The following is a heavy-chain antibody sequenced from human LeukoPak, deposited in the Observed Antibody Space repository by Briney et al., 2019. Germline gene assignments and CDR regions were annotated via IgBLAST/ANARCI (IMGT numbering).Heavy chain of an antibody. CDR1: GFTVISNF. D-gene: IGHD1-26*01. CDR3: AREDAGGTYSFDY. CDR2: IYTSGIT. V-gene: IGHV3-66*01. Sequence: GGSLRLSCAVSGFTVISNFMSGVRQAPGKGPEWVSVIYTSGITYYADSVRGRFTISRDNSKNTLYLQMDSLTAEDTAVYYCAREDAGGTYSFDYWGQGTLVTVSS. J-gene: IGHJ4*02.